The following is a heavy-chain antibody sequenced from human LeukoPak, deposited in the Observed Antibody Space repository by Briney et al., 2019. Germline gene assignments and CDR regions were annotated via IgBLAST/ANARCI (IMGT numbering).Heavy chain of an antibody. D-gene: IGHD5-18*01. CDR3: ARRAATERGHSYGLDY. V-gene: IGHV3-30*02. Sequence: GGSLRFSCAASGFIFSSYGMHWVRQAPGKGLEWVAFIRYDGSNKKYTDSVKGRFTISRDNSKDTMYLQMNSLRAEDTAMYYCARRAATERGHSYGLDYWGQGTLVTVSS. CDR2: IRYDGSNK. J-gene: IGHJ4*02. CDR1: GFIFSSYG.